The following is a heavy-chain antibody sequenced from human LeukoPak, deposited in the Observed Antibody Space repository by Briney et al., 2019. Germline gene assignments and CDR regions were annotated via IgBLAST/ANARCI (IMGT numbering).Heavy chain of an antibody. CDR2: INPNSGGT. V-gene: IGHV1-2*02. CDR1: GYTFTGNN. D-gene: IGHD6-19*01. J-gene: IGHJ4*02. CDR3: ARGVLDSSGWYGDFDY. Sequence: GASVKVTCTASGYTFTGNNNDWVRQAPGQGLEWMGWINPNSGGTNYAQDFHGRVTMTRDTSISTAYMELSRLRSDDTAVYYCARGVLDSSGWYGDFDYWGQGTLVTVSS.